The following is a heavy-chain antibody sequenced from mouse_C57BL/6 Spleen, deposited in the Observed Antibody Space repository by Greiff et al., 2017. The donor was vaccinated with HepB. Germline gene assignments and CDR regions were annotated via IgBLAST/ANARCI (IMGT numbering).Heavy chain of an antibody. J-gene: IGHJ2*01. D-gene: IGHD2-5*01. CDR1: GFTFSSYA. CDR3: ARGSNYGTLYYLDY. Sequence: VQRVESGGGLVKPGGSLKLSCAASGFTFSSYAMSWVRQTPEKRLEWVATISDGGSYTYYPDNVKGRFTISRDNAKNNLYLQMSHLKSEDTAMYYCARGSNYGTLYYLDYWGQGTTLTVSS. V-gene: IGHV5-4*01. CDR2: ISDGGSYT.